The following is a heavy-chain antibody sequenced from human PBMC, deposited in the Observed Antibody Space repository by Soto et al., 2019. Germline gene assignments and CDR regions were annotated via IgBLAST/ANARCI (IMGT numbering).Heavy chain of an antibody. CDR3: ARDHCTNGVCYFDY. Sequence: SETLSLTCTVSGDSISSYYWSWIRPPPGKGLEWIGYIYYSGSTNYNPSLKSRVTISVDTSKNQFSLKLSSVTAADTAVYYCARDHCTNGVCYFDYWGQGTLVTVSS. V-gene: IGHV4-59*01. CDR2: IYYSGST. D-gene: IGHD2-8*01. CDR1: GDSISSYY. J-gene: IGHJ4*02.